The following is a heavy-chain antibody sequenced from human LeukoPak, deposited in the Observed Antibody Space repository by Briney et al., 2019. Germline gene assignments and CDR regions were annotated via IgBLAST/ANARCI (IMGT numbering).Heavy chain of an antibody. CDR1: GYTFTGYY. Sequence: APVKVSCKASGYTFTGYYMHWVRQAPGQGLEWMGWISAYNGNTNYAQKLQGRVTMTTDTSTSTAYMELRSLRSDDTAVYYCARVGGYSYGQAFDIWGQGTMVTVSS. CDR3: ARVGGYSYGQAFDI. CDR2: ISAYNGNT. V-gene: IGHV1-18*04. J-gene: IGHJ3*02. D-gene: IGHD5-18*01.